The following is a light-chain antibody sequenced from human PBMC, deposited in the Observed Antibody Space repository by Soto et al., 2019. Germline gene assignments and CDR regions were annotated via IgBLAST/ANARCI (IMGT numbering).Light chain of an antibody. CDR2: TTS. J-gene: IGKJ4*01. CDR1: QGINNW. CDR3: QQANSFPLT. Sequence: DIQMTQSPSSVSASVGDRVTITCRASQGINNWLAWYQQKPGEPPKLLIYTTSTLQSGVPSRFSGSGSWTDFTLTISSLQPEDFATYYCQQANSFPLTFGGGTKVEIK. V-gene: IGKV1D-12*01.